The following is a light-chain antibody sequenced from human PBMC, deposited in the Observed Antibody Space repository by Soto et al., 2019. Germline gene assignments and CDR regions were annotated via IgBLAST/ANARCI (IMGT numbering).Light chain of an antibody. CDR2: SNT. CDR3: AAWDDSLNGVV. J-gene: IGLJ2*01. CDR1: SSNIGSHT. Sequence: QSVLTQPPSASGTPGQTIAISCSGGSSNIGSHTVNWYQQIPGTAPRLLIYSNTQRPSGVPDRFSGSKSGTSASLAISGLQSEYERDYYCAAWDDSLNGVVFGGGTKLTVL. V-gene: IGLV1-44*01.